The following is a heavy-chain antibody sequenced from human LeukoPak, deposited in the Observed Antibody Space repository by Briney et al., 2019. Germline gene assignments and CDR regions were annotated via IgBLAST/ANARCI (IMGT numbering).Heavy chain of an antibody. J-gene: IGHJ4*02. CDR1: APSVTSYY. V-gene: IGHV4-59*02. CDR3: ARGVYWSGGSCYWYY. CDR2: IYYRGIT. D-gene: IGHD2-15*01. Sequence: SESLSLACTLAAPSVTSYYWSWVRQPPGKGMGWVGYIYYRGITNYNPSLKSRVTMSVDTSNNPYSLKLSSVTAADTAVYYCARGVYWSGGSCYWYYWGQGTLVTVSS.